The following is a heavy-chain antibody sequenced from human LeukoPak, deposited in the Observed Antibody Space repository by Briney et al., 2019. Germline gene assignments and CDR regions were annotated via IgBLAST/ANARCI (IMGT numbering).Heavy chain of an antibody. Sequence: GGSLRLFCAVSGFTFSSYAVLGVRQAPGKGLVWVAVISYDGSNKYYADSVKGRFTISRDNSKNTLYLQMNSLRAEDTAVYYCARDRLGRGLDYWGQGTLVTVSS. J-gene: IGHJ4*02. V-gene: IGHV3-30-3*01. CDR1: GFTFSSYA. D-gene: IGHD3-10*01. CDR3: ARDRLGRGLDY. CDR2: ISYDGSNK.